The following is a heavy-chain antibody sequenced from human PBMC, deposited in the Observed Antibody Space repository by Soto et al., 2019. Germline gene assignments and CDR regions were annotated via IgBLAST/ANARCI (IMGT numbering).Heavy chain of an antibody. CDR3: AKDLDYSPASDYYYGMDV. V-gene: IGHV3-23*01. CDR1: GFTFSSYA. J-gene: IGHJ6*02. CDR2: ISGSGGST. D-gene: IGHD4-4*01. Sequence: PGGSLRLSCAASGFTFSSYAMSWVRQAPGKGLEWVSAISGSGGSTYYADSVKGRFTISRDNSKNTLYLQMNSLRAEDTAVYYCAKDLDYSPASDYYYGMDVWGQGTTVTV.